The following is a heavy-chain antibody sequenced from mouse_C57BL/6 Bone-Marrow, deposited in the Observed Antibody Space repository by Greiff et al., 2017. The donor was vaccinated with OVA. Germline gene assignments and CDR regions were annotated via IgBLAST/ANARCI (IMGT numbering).Heavy chain of an antibody. D-gene: IGHD2-4*01. V-gene: IGHV1-64*01. Sequence: VQLQQPGAELVKPGASVKLSCKASGYTFTSYWMRWVKQRPGQGLEWIGMIHPSSGSTNYNEKFKSKATLTVDKSSSSAYMQLSSLTSEDSAGYYCARWGDYPYWGQGTTLTVSS. CDR3: ARWGDYPY. CDR2: IHPSSGST. CDR1: GYTFTSYW. J-gene: IGHJ2*01.